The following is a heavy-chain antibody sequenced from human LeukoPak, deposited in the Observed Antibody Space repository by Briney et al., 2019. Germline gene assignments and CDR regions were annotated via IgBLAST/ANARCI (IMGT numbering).Heavy chain of an antibody. CDR1: GGSFSGYY. V-gene: IGHV4-34*01. CDR3: ARRRPYYYGSGSYSPYFDY. D-gene: IGHD3-10*01. Sequence: SETLSLTCAVYGGSFSGYYWSWIRQPPGKGLEWIGEINHSGSTNYNPSLKSRDTISVDTSKNQFSLKLSSVTAADTAVYYCARRRPYYYGSGSYSPYFDYWGQGTLVTVSS. CDR2: INHSGST. J-gene: IGHJ4*02.